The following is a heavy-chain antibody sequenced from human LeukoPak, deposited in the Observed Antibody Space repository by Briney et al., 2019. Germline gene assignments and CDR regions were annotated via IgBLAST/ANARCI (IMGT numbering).Heavy chain of an antibody. CDR3: AKVKDSSGWYNDAFDI. D-gene: IGHD6-19*01. V-gene: IGHV3-23*01. CDR1: GFTFDDYA. CDR2: ISGSGGST. J-gene: IGHJ3*02. Sequence: GGSLRLSCAASGFTFDDYAMHWVRQAPGKGLEWVSAISGSGGSTYYADSVKGRFTISRDNSKNTLYLQMNSLRAEDTAVYYCAKVKDSSGWYNDAFDIWGQGTMVTVSS.